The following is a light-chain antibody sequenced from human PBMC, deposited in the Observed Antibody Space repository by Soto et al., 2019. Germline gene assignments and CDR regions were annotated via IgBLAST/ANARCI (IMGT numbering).Light chain of an antibody. J-gene: IGLJ1*01. CDR3: CSYAGRYTYV. CDR2: DAS. CDR1: SSDVGGYNY. V-gene: IGLV2-11*01. Sequence: QSVLTQPRSVSGSPGQSVTISCTGASSDVGGYNYVSWYQQHPGKAPKLMIYDASKRPSGVPDRFSGSKSGNTASLTISGLQTEDEADYYCCSYAGRYTYVFGTGTKVTVL.